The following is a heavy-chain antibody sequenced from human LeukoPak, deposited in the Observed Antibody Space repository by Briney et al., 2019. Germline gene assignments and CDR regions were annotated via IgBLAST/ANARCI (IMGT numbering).Heavy chain of an antibody. J-gene: IGHJ4*02. CDR2: IKQDGSEK. D-gene: IGHD3-10*01. CDR3: ARVILNSGPFDY. CDR1: GFTFSTYW. V-gene: IGHV3-7*03. Sequence: GGSLRLSCAASGFTFSTYWMSWVRQAPGKGLEWVANIKQDGSEKYYVDSVEGRFSISRDNAKNSLFLQMNNLRAEDTAVYYRARVILNSGPFDYWGQGTLVTVSS.